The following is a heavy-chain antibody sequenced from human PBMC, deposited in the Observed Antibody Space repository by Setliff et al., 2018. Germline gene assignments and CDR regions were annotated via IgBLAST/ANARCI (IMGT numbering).Heavy chain of an antibody. J-gene: IGHJ4*02. D-gene: IGHD3-22*01. CDR2: INHSGST. CDR1: GGSFSTYY. V-gene: IGHV4-34*01. CDR3: ARGRLHYYDSSGYSY. Sequence: SETLSLTCAVYGGSFSTYYWIWIRQPPGKGLEWIGEINHSGSTNYNPSLKSRVTISVDTSKNQVSLKLSSVTAADTAVYYCARGRLHYYDSSGYSYWGQGTLVTVSS.